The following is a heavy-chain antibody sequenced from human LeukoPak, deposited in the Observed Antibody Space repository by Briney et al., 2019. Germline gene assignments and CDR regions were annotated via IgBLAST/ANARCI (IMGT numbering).Heavy chain of an antibody. V-gene: IGHV1-46*03. Sequence: AASVKVSCKASGYTFTSYYMHWVRQAPGQGLEWMGIINPSGGSTSYAQKFQGRVTMTRDTSTSTVYMELSSLRSEDTAVYYCARGRPAIVVVPAATLEIHYWGQGTLVTVSS. CDR1: GYTFTSYY. J-gene: IGHJ4*02. D-gene: IGHD2-2*01. CDR2: INPSGGST. CDR3: ARGRPAIVVVPAATLEIHY.